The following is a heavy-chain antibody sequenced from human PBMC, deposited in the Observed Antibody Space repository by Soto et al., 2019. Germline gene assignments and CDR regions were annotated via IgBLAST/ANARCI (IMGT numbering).Heavy chain of an antibody. CDR1: GGSFSGYY. J-gene: IGHJ6*02. CDR2: INHSGST. V-gene: IGHV4-34*01. D-gene: IGHD6-13*01. CDR3: ARGRIAAAGKGWYYYYYGMDV. Sequence: QVQLQQWGAGLLKPSETLSLTCAVYGGSFSGYYWSWIRQPPGKGLEWIGEINHSGSTNYNPSLKSRVTISVDTSKNQFSLKLSSVTAADTAVYFCARGRIAAAGKGWYYYYYGMDVWGQGTTVTVSS.